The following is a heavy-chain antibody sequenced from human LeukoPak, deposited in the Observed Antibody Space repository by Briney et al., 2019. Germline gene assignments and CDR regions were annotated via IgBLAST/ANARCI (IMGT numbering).Heavy chain of an antibody. V-gene: IGHV4-31*03. CDR3: ARRGTTYCTVDSCNPNWFDP. CDR1: GDSINSAAYY. Sequence: SETLSLTCTVSGDSINSAAYYWSWIRQHPGKGLEWIGYIYYSGSTSYNPSLQSRVTISIDTSKNQFSLKLSSVTAADTAVYYCARRGTTYCTVDSCNPNWFDPWGRGTLVTVSS. CDR2: IYYSGST. J-gene: IGHJ5*02. D-gene: IGHD2-8*02.